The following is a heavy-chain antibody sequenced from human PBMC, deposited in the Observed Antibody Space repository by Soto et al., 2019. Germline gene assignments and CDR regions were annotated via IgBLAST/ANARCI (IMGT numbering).Heavy chain of an antibody. CDR2: ISYDGSNK. CDR1: GFTFSSYA. CDR3: AREFMITFGGVIAPPGY. J-gene: IGHJ4*02. V-gene: IGHV3-30-3*01. D-gene: IGHD3-16*02. Sequence: QVQLVEPGGGVVQPGRSLRLSCAASGFTFSSYAMHWVRQAPGKGLEWVAVISYDGSNKYYADSVKGRFTISRDNSKNTLYLQMNSLRAEDTAVYYCAREFMITFGGVIAPPGYWGQGTLVTVSS.